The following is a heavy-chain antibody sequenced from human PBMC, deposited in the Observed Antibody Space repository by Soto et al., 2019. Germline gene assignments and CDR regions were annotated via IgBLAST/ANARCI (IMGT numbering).Heavy chain of an antibody. V-gene: IGHV4-34*01. CDR3: ARGGGAGYSSSWYPIDYYYYGMDV. Sequence: PSETLSLTCAVYGGSFSGYYWSWIRQPPGKGLEWIGEINHSGSTNYNPSLKSRVTISVDTFKNQFSLRLSSVTAADTAVYYCARGGGAGYSSSWYPIDYYYYGMDVWGQGTTVTVSS. J-gene: IGHJ6*02. D-gene: IGHD6-13*01. CDR2: INHSGST. CDR1: GGSFSGYY.